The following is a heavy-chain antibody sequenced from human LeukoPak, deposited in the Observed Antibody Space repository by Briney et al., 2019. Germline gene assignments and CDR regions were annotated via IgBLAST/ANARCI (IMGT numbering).Heavy chain of an antibody. J-gene: IGHJ4*02. Sequence: SETLSLTCTVSGGSISSSSYYWGWIRQPPGKGLEWIGSIYYSGSTYYNPSLKSRVTISVDTSKNQFSLKLSSVTAADTAVYYCAREFFGSGSTIDYWGQGTLVTVSS. CDR3: AREFFGSGSTIDY. CDR1: GGSISSSSYY. D-gene: IGHD3-10*01. V-gene: IGHV4-39*07. CDR2: IYYSGST.